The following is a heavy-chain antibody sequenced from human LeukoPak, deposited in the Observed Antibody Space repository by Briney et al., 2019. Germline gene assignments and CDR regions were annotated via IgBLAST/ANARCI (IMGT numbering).Heavy chain of an antibody. CDR2: IYPGDSDT. CDR1: GYTFTNYW. CDR3: ARFRWTYYDFWSGYIN. V-gene: IGHV5-51*01. D-gene: IGHD3-3*01. Sequence: GESLKISCKGSGYTFTNYWIGWVRQMPGKGLEWMGIIYPGDSDTRYSPSFQGQVTISADKSISTAYLQWSSLKASDTAMYYCARFRWTYYDFWSGYINWGQGTLVTVSS. J-gene: IGHJ4*02.